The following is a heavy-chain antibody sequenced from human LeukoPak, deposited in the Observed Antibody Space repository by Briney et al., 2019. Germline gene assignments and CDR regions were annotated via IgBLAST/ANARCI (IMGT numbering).Heavy chain of an antibody. D-gene: IGHD3-22*01. J-gene: IGHJ6*02. CDR2: ISSSSLYI. Sequence: GGSLRLSCAASGFTFRSYTMSWVRQAPGKGLEWVASISSSSLYIYHADSVKGRFIISRDNAKTSLFLQMNSLRAEDTAVYFCARGTRPDSSGYTYYYYGMDVWGQGTTVTVSS. V-gene: IGHV3-21*01. CDR3: ARGTRPDSSGYTYYYYGMDV. CDR1: GFTFRSYT.